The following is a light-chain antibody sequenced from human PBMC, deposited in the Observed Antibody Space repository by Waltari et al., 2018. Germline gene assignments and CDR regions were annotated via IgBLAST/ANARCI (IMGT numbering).Light chain of an antibody. V-gene: IGLV1-40*01. Sequence: QSVLTQPPSVSGAPGPRVTIPCTGSGSNIGAGYDVPWSQQLPRPAPNLRIYGSSTRPLGVPDVFCGAASGTSASLAITGLQAEDEADYYCQSYDTSLSVVFGGGTKLTVL. CDR2: GSS. CDR3: QSYDTSLSVV. CDR1: GSNIGAGYD. J-gene: IGLJ3*02.